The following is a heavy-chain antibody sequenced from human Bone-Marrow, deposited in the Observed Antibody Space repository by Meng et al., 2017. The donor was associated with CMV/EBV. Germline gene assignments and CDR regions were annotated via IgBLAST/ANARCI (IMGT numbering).Heavy chain of an antibody. D-gene: IGHD3-22*01. CDR3: ARGMNLDDSSGPWQH. CDR2: IYYSGST. CDR1: GASISSGGYS. J-gene: IGHJ4*02. Sequence: GASISSGGYSWTWIRQHPGKGLEWIGYIYYSGSTYYNPSLKSRVTISVDTSKNQFSLKLSSVTAADTAVYYCARGMNLDDSSGPWQHWGQGTLVTVSS. V-gene: IGHV4-31*02.